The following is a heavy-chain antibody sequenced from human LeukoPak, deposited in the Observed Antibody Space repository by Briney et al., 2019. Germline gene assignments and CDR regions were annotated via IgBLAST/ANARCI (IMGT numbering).Heavy chain of an antibody. CDR1: GFTFSSYS. CDR3: ARDPGYSYAMDS. Sequence: GGSLRLSCAASGFTFSSYSMNWVRQAPGKGLEWISYISHGSTRIFYADFVEGRFTVSRDDAKNALYLQMNSLRVEDTAAYYCARDPGYSYAMDSWGQGTLVIVSS. CDR2: ISHGSTRI. V-gene: IGHV3-48*01. D-gene: IGHD5-18*01. J-gene: IGHJ4*02.